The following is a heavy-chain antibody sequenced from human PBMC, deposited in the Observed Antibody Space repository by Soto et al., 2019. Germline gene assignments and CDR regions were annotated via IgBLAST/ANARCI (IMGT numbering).Heavy chain of an antibody. V-gene: IGHV4-34*01. D-gene: IGHD1-7*01. CDR2: IDHSGNT. Sequence: SETLSLTCAVYGGSFSGYYWNWIRQPPGKGLEWIGKIDHSGNTDYNPSLKSRVTISVDTSKNQFSLKLTSVTAADTAVYYCASRDPGTSVDYWGQGTLVTVSS. J-gene: IGHJ4*02. CDR3: ASRDPGTSVDY. CDR1: GGSFSGYY.